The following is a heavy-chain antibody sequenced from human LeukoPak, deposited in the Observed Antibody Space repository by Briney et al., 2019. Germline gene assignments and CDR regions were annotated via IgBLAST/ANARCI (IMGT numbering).Heavy chain of an antibody. Sequence: ASVKVSCKASGYTFTSYDINWVRQATGQGLEWMGWMNPNSGNTDYAQTFQGRVTMTRNTSISTAYMELSSLRSEDTAVYYCARGSTTRGWFDPWGQGPRSPSPQ. CDR2: MNPNSGNT. D-gene: IGHD3-10*01. CDR1: GYTFTSYD. V-gene: IGHV1-8*01. CDR3: ARGSTTRGWFDP. J-gene: IGHJ5*02.